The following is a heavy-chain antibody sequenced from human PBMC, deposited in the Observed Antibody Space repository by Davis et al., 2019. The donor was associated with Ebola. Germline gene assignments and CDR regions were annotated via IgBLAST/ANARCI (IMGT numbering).Heavy chain of an antibody. CDR1: GYTFTSYG. CDR3: AREYSGYNYFDY. CDR2: ISAYNGNT. J-gene: IGHJ4*02. D-gene: IGHD5-12*01. V-gene: IGHV1-18*01. Sequence: ASVKVSCKASGYTFTSYGISWVRQAPGQGLEWMGWISAYNGNTNYAEKFRGRVTVTTDTSTSTAYMELRSLRSDDTAVYYCAREYSGYNYFDYWGQGTLVTVSS.